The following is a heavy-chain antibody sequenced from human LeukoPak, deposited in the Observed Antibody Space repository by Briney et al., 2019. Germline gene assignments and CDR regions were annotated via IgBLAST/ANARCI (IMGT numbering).Heavy chain of an antibody. Sequence: SETLSLTCAVYGGSFSGYYWSWIRQPPGKGLEGIGEINHSGSTNYNPSLKRRVTISVDTSKNQFSLKLSSVTAADTAVYYCARAPLKRAAFDIWAQGTMVTVSS. V-gene: IGHV4-34*01. CDR1: GGSFSGYY. CDR3: ARAPLKRAAFDI. J-gene: IGHJ3*02. CDR2: INHSGST.